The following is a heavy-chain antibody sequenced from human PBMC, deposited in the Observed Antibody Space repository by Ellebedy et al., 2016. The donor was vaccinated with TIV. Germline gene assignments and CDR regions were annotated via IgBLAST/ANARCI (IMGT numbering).Heavy chain of an antibody. V-gene: IGHV3-74*01. CDR3: ARGGTSVTTMEDY. J-gene: IGHJ4*02. Sequence: GESLKISCAASGFTFSNHWMHWVRQAPGEGLMWVSRISSAGTTTDYADSVKGRFTISRDNAKNTLFLQMNSLRAEDTAVYYCARGGTSVTTMEDYWGQGTLVTVSS. CDR1: GFTFSNHW. CDR2: ISSAGTTT. D-gene: IGHD4-17*01.